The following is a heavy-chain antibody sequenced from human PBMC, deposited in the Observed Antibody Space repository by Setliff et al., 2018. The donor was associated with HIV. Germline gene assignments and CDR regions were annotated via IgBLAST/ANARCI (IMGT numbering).Heavy chain of an antibody. V-gene: IGHV4-61*09. Sequence: SSETLSLTCTVSGGSISSGSYYWSWIRQPAGKGLEWIGHIYTSGSTNYNPSLKSRVTISVDMSKNHFSLKLSSVTAADTAVYYCARRERYYDILTGRVFDGFDIWGQGTMVTVSS. CDR1: GGSISSGSYY. J-gene: IGHJ3*02. CDR2: IYTSGST. D-gene: IGHD3-9*01. CDR3: ARRERYYDILTGRVFDGFDI.